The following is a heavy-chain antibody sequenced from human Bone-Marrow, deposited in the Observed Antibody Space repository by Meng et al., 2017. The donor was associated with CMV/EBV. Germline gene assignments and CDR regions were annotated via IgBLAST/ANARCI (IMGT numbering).Heavy chain of an antibody. Sequence: SETLSLTCTVSGGSINTYYWTWIRQPPGRGLEWIGYIYDIGHTNYNPSLKSRVTISVDTSKNQFSLSLTSVTAADTAMYYCARFGVVTQPFYYYGMDVWGQGTTVTVSS. CDR1: GGSINTYY. J-gene: IGHJ6*02. D-gene: IGHD3-3*01. CDR3: ARFGVVTQPFYYYGMDV. V-gene: IGHV4-59*01. CDR2: IYDIGHT.